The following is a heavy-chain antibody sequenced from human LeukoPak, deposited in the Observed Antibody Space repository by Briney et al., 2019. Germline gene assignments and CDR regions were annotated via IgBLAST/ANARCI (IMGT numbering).Heavy chain of an antibody. J-gene: IGHJ3*02. D-gene: IGHD3-10*01. V-gene: IGHV3-23*01. CDR1: GFTFSSYA. CDR2: ISGSGGST. Sequence: GGSLRLSCAASGFTFSSYAMSWVRQAPGKGLEWVSAISGSGGSTYYADSVKGRFTISRDNSKNTLYLQMNSLRAEDTAVYYCARWITMVRGVTDDAFDIWSQGTMVTVSS. CDR3: ARWITMVRGVTDDAFDI.